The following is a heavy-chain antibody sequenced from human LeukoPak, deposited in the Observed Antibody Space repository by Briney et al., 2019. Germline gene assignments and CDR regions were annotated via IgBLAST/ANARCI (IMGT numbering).Heavy chain of an antibody. V-gene: IGHV1-2*02. D-gene: IGHD6-6*01. CDR3: APYSNSNLQYYYGSDV. J-gene: IGHJ6*02. CDR2: IRPNRGCN. CDR1: GYTFTVYY. Sequence: ASVNVSCTTSGYTFTVYYLHCVRYAPGQGSGWRGWIRPNRGCNENAEKLQGRVTMTRDTSISTAYMELNRLTYDDTAVYYCAPYSNSNLQYYYGSDVWGQGTTVTVSS.